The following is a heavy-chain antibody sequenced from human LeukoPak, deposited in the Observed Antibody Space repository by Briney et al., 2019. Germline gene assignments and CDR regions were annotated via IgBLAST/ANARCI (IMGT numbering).Heavy chain of an antibody. CDR2: TNPNSSNT. J-gene: IGHJ3*02. Sequence: VASVTVSCKASGYTFTSYDINWVRQATGQGLEWVGSTNPNSSNTGYAQTSQGRVTITRNTSISTAYMELSSLRSEDTAVYYCARFLYDSSGYLSATDAFDSWGQGTMVTVSS. D-gene: IGHD3-22*01. V-gene: IGHV1-8*03. CDR1: GYTFTSYD. CDR3: ARFLYDSSGYLSATDAFDS.